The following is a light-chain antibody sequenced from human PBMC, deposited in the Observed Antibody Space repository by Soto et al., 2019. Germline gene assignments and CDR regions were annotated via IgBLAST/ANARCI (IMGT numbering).Light chain of an antibody. V-gene: IGKV1-39*01. Sequence: DIQMTQSPSSLSASVGDRVTITCRASQSISSYLNWYQQKPGIAPKLLIYAASGLQSGVPSRFSGSGSGTDFTLTISSLQPEDFATYYCQQSHNMPLTFGGGTKVEIK. CDR1: QSISSY. J-gene: IGKJ4*01. CDR3: QQSHNMPLT. CDR2: AAS.